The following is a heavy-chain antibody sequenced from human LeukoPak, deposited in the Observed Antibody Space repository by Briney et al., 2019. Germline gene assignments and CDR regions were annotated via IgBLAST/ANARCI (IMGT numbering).Heavy chain of an antibody. CDR3: ARYTDHYYFDY. CDR2: IYPADSDT. Sequence: GESLKISCQVSGYSFTNYWIGWVRQMPGKGLESMGIIYPADSDTAYSPSFQGQVTISADKSISTAYLQWSSLNTSDTAIYYCARYTDHYYFDYWGQGTLVTVSS. V-gene: IGHV5-51*01. D-gene: IGHD1-1*01. CDR1: GYSFTNYW. J-gene: IGHJ4*02.